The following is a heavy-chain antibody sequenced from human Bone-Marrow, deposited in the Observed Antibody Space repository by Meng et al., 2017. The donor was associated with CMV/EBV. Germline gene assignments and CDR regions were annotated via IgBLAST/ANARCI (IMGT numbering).Heavy chain of an antibody. J-gene: IGHJ4*02. Sequence: GESLKISCAASGFTFSSYWMSWVRQAPGKGLEWVANIKQDGSEKYYVDSVKGRFTISRDNAKNSLYLQMNSLRAEDTAVYYCARISYYYDSSGYLTYYFDYWGQGTLVTVSS. CDR3: ARISYYYDSSGYLTYYFDY. CDR1: GFTFSSYW. CDR2: IKQDGSEK. V-gene: IGHV3-7*01. D-gene: IGHD3-22*01.